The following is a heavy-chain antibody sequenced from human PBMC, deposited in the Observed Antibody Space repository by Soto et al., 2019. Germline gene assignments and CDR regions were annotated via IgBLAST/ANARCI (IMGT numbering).Heavy chain of an antibody. D-gene: IGHD3-10*01. CDR1: GGSISSYY. V-gene: IGHV4-59*01. CDR2: IYYSGST. Sequence: ASETLSLTCTVSGGSISSYYWSWIRQPPGKGLEWIGYIYYSGSTNYNPSLKSRVTISVDTSKNQFSLNLSSVTAADTAVYYCAREKRITMVRGGLDYYYYYMDVWGKGTTVTVSS. J-gene: IGHJ6*03. CDR3: AREKRITMVRGGLDYYYYYMDV.